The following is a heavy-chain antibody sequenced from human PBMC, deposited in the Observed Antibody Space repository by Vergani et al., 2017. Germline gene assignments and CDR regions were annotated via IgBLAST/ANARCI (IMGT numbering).Heavy chain of an antibody. Sequence: VQVVESGGGVVQPGGSLRLSCVASGFKFRSYWMSWVRQAPGKGLEWVASKSPDGTATNYVDSVKGRFTLARDNTKNSVYLQLTSLRVEDTALYYCATTRALGIWVQGSLVSVSS. D-gene: IGHD2-15*01. CDR2: KSPDGTAT. V-gene: IGHV3-7*01. J-gene: IGHJ4*02. CDR3: ATTRALGI. CDR1: GFKFRSYW.